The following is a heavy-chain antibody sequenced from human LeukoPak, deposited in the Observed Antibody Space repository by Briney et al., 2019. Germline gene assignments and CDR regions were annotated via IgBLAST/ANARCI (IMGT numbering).Heavy chain of an antibody. CDR1: GYTFTDYY. D-gene: IGHD6-6*01. V-gene: IGHV1-2*02. J-gene: IGHJ4*02. CDR3: ARAGSSSVDY. Sequence: GASVKVSCKASGYTFTDYYIHWVRQAPGQGLEWMGWINPKSGGTNYAQKFQGRVTMTRDTSISTAYMERSGLRSDDTAVYYCARAGSSSVDYWGQGTLVTVSS. CDR2: INPKSGGT.